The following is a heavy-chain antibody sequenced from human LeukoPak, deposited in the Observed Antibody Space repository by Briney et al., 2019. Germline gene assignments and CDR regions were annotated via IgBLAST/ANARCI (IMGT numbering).Heavy chain of an antibody. CDR3: ARVVCSSTSCYPNWFDP. V-gene: IGHV1-2*02. D-gene: IGHD2-2*01. Sequence: ASVKVSCKASGYTFTSYYMHWIRQAPGQGLEWIGWINPNSGYADYAQKFQGRVTMTRDTSISTAYMELSRLRSDDTAVYYCARVVCSSTSCYPNWFDPWGQGTLVTVSS. CDR2: INPNSGYA. J-gene: IGHJ5*02. CDR1: GYTFTSYY.